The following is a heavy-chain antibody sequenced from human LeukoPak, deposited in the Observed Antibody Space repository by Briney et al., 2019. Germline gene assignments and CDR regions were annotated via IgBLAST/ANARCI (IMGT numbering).Heavy chain of an antibody. J-gene: IGHJ6*03. Sequence: SETLSLTCTVSGGSISSYYWSWIRQPPGKGLEWIGEINHSGSTNYNPSLKSRVTISVDTSKNQFSLKLSSVTAADTAAYYCARDKRPWYYGSGSYSRGYYMDVWGKGTTVTVSS. CDR2: INHSGST. V-gene: IGHV4-34*01. CDR1: GGSISSYY. D-gene: IGHD3-10*01. CDR3: ARDKRPWYYGSGSYSRGYYMDV.